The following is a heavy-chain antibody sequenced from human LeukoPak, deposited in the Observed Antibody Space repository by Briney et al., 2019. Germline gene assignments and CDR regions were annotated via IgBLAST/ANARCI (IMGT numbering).Heavy chain of an antibody. D-gene: IGHD6-19*01. CDR3: AKRGSSGSYYFDS. V-gene: IGHV3-23*01. Sequence: GGSLRLFCAASGFTFSSYAMSWVRQAPGKGLEWVSTLNNVGGAFYADSVKGRFTISRDNSKNTLYVQMNSLRADDTAVYYCAKRGSSGSYYFDSWGHGTLVTVSS. CDR1: GFTFSSYA. CDR2: LNNVGGA. J-gene: IGHJ4*01.